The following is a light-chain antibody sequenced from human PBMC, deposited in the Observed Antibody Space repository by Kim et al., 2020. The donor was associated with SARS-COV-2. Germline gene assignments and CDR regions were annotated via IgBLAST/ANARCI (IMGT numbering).Light chain of an antibody. CDR3: QQYYT. J-gene: IGKJ2*01. Sequence: DIQMTQSPSSLCASVGDRVTITCQASQDISNYLNWYQQKPGKAPKLLIYDASNLETGVPSRFSGSGSGTDFTFTISSLQPEDIATYYCQQYYTFGQGTKLEI. CDR2: DAS. V-gene: IGKV1-33*01. CDR1: QDISNY.